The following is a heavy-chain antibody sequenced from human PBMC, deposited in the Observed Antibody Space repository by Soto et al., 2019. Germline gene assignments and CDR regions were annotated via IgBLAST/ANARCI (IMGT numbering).Heavy chain of an antibody. V-gene: IGHV1-69*01. J-gene: IGHJ5*02. CDR1: GGTFSSYA. CDR2: IIPMYGPA. CDR3: ARVTSMVRGVIDNWFDP. D-gene: IGHD3-10*01. Sequence: QVPLVQSGAEVKKPGSSVTVSCKASGGTFSSYAIHWVRQAPGQGLEWMGGIIPMYGPAKYAQRFQGRVTITADESPTPVYMELTSLTSQDTAVYYCARVTSMVRGVIDNWFDPWGHGTLVTVSS.